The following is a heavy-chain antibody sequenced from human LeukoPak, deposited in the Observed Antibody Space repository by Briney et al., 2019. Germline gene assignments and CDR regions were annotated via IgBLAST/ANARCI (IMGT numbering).Heavy chain of an antibody. J-gene: IGHJ4*02. V-gene: IGHV4-39*01. CDR1: GGSTSSSSYY. D-gene: IGHD3-3*01. CDR3: ARRYDFWSGYFYYFDY. CDR2: IYYSGST. Sequence: SETLSLTCTVSGGSTSSSSYYWGWIRQPPGKGLEWIGSIYYSGSTYYNPSLKSRVTISVDTSKNQFSLKLSSVTAADTAVYYCARRYDFWSGYFYYFDYWGQGTLVTVSS.